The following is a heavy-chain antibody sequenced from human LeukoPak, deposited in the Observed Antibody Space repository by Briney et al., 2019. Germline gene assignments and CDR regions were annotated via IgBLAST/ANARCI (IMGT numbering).Heavy chain of an antibody. J-gene: IGHJ6*03. D-gene: IGHD1-26*01. CDR2: ITHSGSS. Sequence: SETLSLTCAVYVDSFRGYYWSWIRQPPGGGLGWVWGITHSGSSNYNPSLNSRVTMSVDTSKNQFSLKLSSVSAADTAVYYCARGKVGATPFYYMDVWGKGTKVTVSS. CDR3: ARGKVGATPFYYMDV. V-gene: IGHV4-34*01. CDR1: VDSFRGYY.